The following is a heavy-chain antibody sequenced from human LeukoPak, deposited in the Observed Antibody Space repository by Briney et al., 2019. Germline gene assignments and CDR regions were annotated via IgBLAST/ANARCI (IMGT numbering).Heavy chain of an antibody. CDR1: GFTFSSYA. D-gene: IGHD6-13*01. V-gene: IGHV3-23*01. CDR3: AKKGLASAGRPPYFDY. Sequence: GGSLRLSCAASGFTFSSYAMNWVRQAPGKGLEWVSAISGSGGTYYADSVKGRFTISRDNSKNTLYLQMNNLRAEDTAIYYCAKKGLASAGRPPYFDYWGQGALVTVPS. CDR2: ISGSGGT. J-gene: IGHJ4*02.